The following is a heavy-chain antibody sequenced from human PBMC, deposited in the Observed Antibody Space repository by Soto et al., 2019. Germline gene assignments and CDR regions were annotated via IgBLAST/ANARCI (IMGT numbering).Heavy chain of an antibody. V-gene: IGHV4-4*02. CDR1: GDSIIGTGW. D-gene: IGHD3-22*01. J-gene: IGHJ6*02. CDR3: VRNGYYSLDV. Sequence: QVQLQESGPGLVRPSGTLSLTCAVSGDSIIGTGWWSWVRQSPGKGLDWLGEAYHSGATNYNPSLKSRVTIAVDTSRNQFSLNLGSVTAADTAVYYCVRNGYYSLDVWGQGTTVTVSS. CDR2: AYHSGAT.